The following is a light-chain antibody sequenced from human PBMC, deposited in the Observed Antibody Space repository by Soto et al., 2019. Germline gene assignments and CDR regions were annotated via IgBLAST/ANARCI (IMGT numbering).Light chain of an antibody. Sequence: QSVLTQPPSVSGAPGQRVTISCTGCSSNIGAGCEVHWYQHLPGKAPKLLIYGNTNRPSGVPDRFSGSKSGTSASPAITGLQAEDEADYYCQSYDSSLSASYVFGGGTKVTVL. J-gene: IGLJ1*01. CDR2: GNT. CDR1: SSNIGAGCE. V-gene: IGLV1-40*01. CDR3: QSYDSSLSASYV.